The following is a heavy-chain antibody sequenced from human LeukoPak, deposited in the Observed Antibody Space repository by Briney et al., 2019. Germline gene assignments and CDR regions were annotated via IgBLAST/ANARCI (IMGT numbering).Heavy chain of an antibody. V-gene: IGHV4-39*07. J-gene: IGHJ6*02. CDR3: ARQGRAGPRWYYGMDV. CDR1: GGSISSSSYY. Sequence: SETLSLTCTVSGGSISSSSYYWGWIRQPPGKGLEWIGSIYYSGSTNYNPSLKSRVTISVDTSKNQFSLKLSSVTAADTAVYYCARQGRAGPRWYYGMDVWGQGTTVTVSS. CDR2: IYYSGST. D-gene: IGHD6-13*01.